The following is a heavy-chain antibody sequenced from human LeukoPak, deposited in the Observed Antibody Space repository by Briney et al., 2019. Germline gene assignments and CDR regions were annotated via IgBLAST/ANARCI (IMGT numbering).Heavy chain of an antibody. Sequence: GGFLRLSCAASGFTFSSYWMHWVRQAPGKGLVWVSRITSDGSTNYADSVKGRFTISRDNAKNTVSLQMNSLRAEDTGVYYCARAPSEIGGYYPEYFRHWGQGTLVTVSS. D-gene: IGHD3-22*01. CDR2: ITSDGST. V-gene: IGHV3-74*01. CDR1: GFTFSSYW. J-gene: IGHJ1*01. CDR3: ARAPSEIGGYYPEYFRH.